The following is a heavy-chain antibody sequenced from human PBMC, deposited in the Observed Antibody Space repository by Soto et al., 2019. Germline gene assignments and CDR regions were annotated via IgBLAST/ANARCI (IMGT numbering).Heavy chain of an antibody. V-gene: IGHV4-34*01. CDR3: ARIPRLRLNFFDY. CDR1: GGSFSGYY. CDR2: INHSGST. Sequence: QVQLQQWGAGLLKPSETLSLTCAVYGGSFSGYYWSWIRQPSGKGLEWIGQINHSGSTNYNPSLKSRVTISVDTSKNQFSLKLTSVTAADTAVYYCARIPRLRLNFFDYWGQGTLVTVSS. J-gene: IGHJ4*02. D-gene: IGHD5-12*01.